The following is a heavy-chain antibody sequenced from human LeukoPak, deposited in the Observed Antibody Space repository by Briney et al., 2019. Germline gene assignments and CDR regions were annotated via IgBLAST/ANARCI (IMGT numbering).Heavy chain of an antibody. CDR1: GFTFSSYS. CDR2: ISSSSSYI. J-gene: IGHJ4*02. Sequence: GGSLRLSCAASGFTFSSYSMNWVRQAPGKGLEWVSSISSSSSYIYYADSVKGRFTISGDNAKNSLYLQMNSLRAEDTAVYYCARANSSGWSKPQYYFDYWGQGTLVTVSS. CDR3: ARANSSGWSKPQYYFDY. D-gene: IGHD6-19*01. V-gene: IGHV3-21*01.